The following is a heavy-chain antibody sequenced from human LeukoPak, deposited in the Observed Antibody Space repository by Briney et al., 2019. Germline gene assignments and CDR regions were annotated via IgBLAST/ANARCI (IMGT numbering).Heavy chain of an antibody. CDR1: GFTFSSYS. Sequence: PGGSLRLSCAASGFTFSSYSMNWVRQAPGKGLEWVSSISSRSSYIYYADSVKGRFTISRDNAKNSLYLQMNSLRAEDTAVYYCARRMSFDYWGQGTLVTVSS. V-gene: IGHV3-21*01. J-gene: IGHJ4*02. CDR2: ISSRSSYI. CDR3: ARRMSFDY.